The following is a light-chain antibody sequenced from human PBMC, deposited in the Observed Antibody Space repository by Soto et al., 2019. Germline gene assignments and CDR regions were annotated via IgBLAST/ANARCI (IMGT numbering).Light chain of an antibody. CDR1: QSVSSN. Sequence: EIVLTQSPATLSVSPGERATLSCRASQSVSSNLAWYQQKPGQAPRLLIHGASSRASGIPDRFSGSGSGTDFTLTISRLQPEDFAVYYCQQYASTRWTFGQGTKVDTK. CDR3: QQYASTRWT. CDR2: GAS. V-gene: IGKV3-20*01. J-gene: IGKJ1*01.